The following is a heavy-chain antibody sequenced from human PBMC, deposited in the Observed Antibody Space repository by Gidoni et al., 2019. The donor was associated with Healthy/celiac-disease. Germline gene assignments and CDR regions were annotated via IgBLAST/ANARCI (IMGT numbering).Heavy chain of an antibody. D-gene: IGHD6-19*01. J-gene: IGHJ3*02. V-gene: IGHV3-48*03. CDR1: GFTFSSYE. Sequence: EVQLVESGGGLVQPGGSLRLSCAASGFTFSSYEMNWVRQAPGKGLEWVSYISSSGSTIYYADSVKGRFTISRDNAKNSLYLQMNSLRAEDTAVYYCARDQKILADKYSSGWYPAFDIWGQGTMVTVSS. CDR2: ISSSGSTI. CDR3: ARDQKILADKYSSGWYPAFDI.